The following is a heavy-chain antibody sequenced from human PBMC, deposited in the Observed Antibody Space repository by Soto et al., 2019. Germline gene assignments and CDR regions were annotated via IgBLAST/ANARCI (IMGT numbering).Heavy chain of an antibody. CDR1: GFTFSSYG. V-gene: IGHV3-30*18. CDR3: AKAQKGGYCSSTSCEPFDY. CDR2: ISYDGSNK. Sequence: GGSRRLSCAASGFTFSSYGMHWVRQAPGKGLEWVAVISYDGSNKYYADSVKGRFTISRDNSKNTLYLQMNSLRAEDTAVYYCAKAQKGGYCSSTSCEPFDYWGQGTLVTVSS. J-gene: IGHJ4*02. D-gene: IGHD2-2*01.